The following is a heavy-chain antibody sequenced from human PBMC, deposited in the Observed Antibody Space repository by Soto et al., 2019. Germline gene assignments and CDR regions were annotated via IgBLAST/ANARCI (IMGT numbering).Heavy chain of an antibody. Sequence: SETLSLTCTVSGGSISSYYWSWIRQPPGKGLEWIGYIYYSGSTNYNPSLKSRVTMSVDTSKNQFSLKLSSVTAADTAVYYCARVASYYDFWSGYSVPVEYFQFWGQGTLVTVSS. V-gene: IGHV4-59*01. CDR1: GGSISSYY. D-gene: IGHD3-3*01. J-gene: IGHJ1*01. CDR3: ARVASYYDFWSGYSVPVEYFQF. CDR2: IYYSGST.